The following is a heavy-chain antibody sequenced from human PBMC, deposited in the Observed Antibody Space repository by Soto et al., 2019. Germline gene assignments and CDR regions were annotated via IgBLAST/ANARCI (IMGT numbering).Heavy chain of an antibody. CDR1: GDTFSSHS. CDR3: PRAASISGAASDS. V-gene: IGHV1-69*08. Sequence: QVQLVQSGAEVKKPGSSVKVSCKASGDTFSSHSFTWVRQAPGQGLEWMGRIIPFFGTESHAQKFKGRVTISADTSAGTVSLELSSLSSDDTAIYYCPRAASISGAASDSWGQGTLGTVSS. CDR2: IIPFFGTE. D-gene: IGHD3-3*01. J-gene: IGHJ4*02.